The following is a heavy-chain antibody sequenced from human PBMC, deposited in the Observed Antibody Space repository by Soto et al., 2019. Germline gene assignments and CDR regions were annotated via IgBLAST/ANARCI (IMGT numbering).Heavy chain of an antibody. D-gene: IGHD2-15*01. Sequence: GASVKVSCKASGYTFTSYYMHWVRQAPGQGLEWMGWINPNSGGTNYAQKFQGWVTMTRDTSISTAYMELSRLRSDDTAVYYCAAATGPYNWFDPWGQGTLVTVSS. V-gene: IGHV1-2*04. CDR2: INPNSGGT. J-gene: IGHJ5*02. CDR3: AAATGPYNWFDP. CDR1: GYTFTSYY.